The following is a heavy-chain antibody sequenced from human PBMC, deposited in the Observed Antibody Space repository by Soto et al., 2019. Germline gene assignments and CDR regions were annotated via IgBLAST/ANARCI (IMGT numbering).Heavy chain of an antibody. CDR2: IYYSGST. Sequence: SETLSLTCTVSGGSISSGGYYWSWIRQHPGKGLEWTGYIYYSGSTYYNPSLKSRVTISVDTSKNQFSLKLSSVTAADTAVYYCASEKVVAATAVKSNWFDPWGQGTLVTVSS. CDR1: GGSISSGGYY. D-gene: IGHD2-15*01. J-gene: IGHJ5*02. V-gene: IGHV4-31*03. CDR3: ASEKVVAATAVKSNWFDP.